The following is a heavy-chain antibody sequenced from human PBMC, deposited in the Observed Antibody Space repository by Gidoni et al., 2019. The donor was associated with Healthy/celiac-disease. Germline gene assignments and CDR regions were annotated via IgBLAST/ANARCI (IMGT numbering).Heavy chain of an antibody. CDR3: ARHVPTLYYYESSGYCDY. CDR2: IYYSGST. Sequence: QLQLQESGPGLVKPSETLSLTCTVSGCSISSSSSYCGWIRQPPGKGPEWIGSIYYSGSTYYNQALKSRVTIAGDTSKNQFSMKLSSVTAADTAVYYCARHVPTLYYYESSGYCDYWGQGTLVTVSS. J-gene: IGHJ4*02. CDR1: GCSISSSSSY. V-gene: IGHV4-39*01. D-gene: IGHD3-22*01.